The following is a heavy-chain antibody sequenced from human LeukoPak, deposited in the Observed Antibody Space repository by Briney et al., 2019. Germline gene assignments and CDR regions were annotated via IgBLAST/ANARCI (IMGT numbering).Heavy chain of an antibody. J-gene: IGHJ3*02. D-gene: IGHD1-1*01. CDR1: GGTFSSYA. CDR2: IIPIFGTA. V-gene: IGHV1-69*05. Sequence: GASVKVSCKASGGTFSSYAISWVRQAPGQGLEWMGGIIPIFGTAKYAQKFQGRATITTNESTSTAYMELSSLRSEDTAVYYCASQLERDAFDIWGQGTMVTVSS. CDR3: ASQLERDAFDI.